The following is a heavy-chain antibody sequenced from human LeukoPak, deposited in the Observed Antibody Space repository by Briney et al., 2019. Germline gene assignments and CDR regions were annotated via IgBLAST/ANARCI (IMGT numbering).Heavy chain of an antibody. V-gene: IGHV1-2*02. CDR2: INPNGGGT. D-gene: IGHD4-23*01. CDR3: ARGGGLTSTVANWFDP. CDR1: GYTFTGYY. J-gene: IGHJ5*02. Sequence: ASVKVSCKASGYTFTGYYMHRVRQAPGQGLEWMGWINPNGGGTHYTQNFQGRVTMTRDTSISTAYMELSRLRSDDTAVYYCARGGGLTSTVANWFDPWGPGTLVTVSS.